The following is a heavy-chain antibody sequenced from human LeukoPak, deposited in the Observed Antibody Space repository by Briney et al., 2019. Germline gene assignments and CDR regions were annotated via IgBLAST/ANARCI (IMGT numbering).Heavy chain of an antibody. CDR1: GYTFTGYY. V-gene: IGHV1-2*02. CDR3: ARQVVVVPAALTDYDFWSGYPIQSYDAFDI. D-gene: IGHD3-3*01. CDR2: INPNSGGT. J-gene: IGHJ3*02. Sequence: ASVKVSCKASGYTFTGYYMHWVRQAPGQGLEWMGWINPNSGGTNYAQKFQGRVTMTRDTSISTAYMELSRLRSDDTAVYYCARQVVVVPAALTDYDFWSGYPIQSYDAFDIWGQGTMVTVSS.